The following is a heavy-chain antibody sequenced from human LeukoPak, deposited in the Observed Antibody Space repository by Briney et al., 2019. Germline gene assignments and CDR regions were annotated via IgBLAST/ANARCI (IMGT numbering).Heavy chain of an antibody. Sequence: GGSLRLSCAASGFTFSDYYMTWIRQGPGKGLEWLSYISGSGSTMYYADSLKGRFTISRDNAKNSLFLQMNSLRADDTAVYYCATVAAAGSGSDDILTGYYDNWGQGTLVTVS. V-gene: IGHV3-11*01. CDR1: GFTFSDYY. CDR2: ISGSGSTM. J-gene: IGHJ4*02. D-gene: IGHD3-9*01. CDR3: ATVAAAGSGSDDILTGYYDN.